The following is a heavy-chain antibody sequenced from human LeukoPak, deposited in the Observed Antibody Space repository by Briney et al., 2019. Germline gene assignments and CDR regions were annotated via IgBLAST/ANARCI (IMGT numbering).Heavy chain of an antibody. CDR2: TSGSGDST. J-gene: IGHJ4*02. Sequence: GGSLRLSCAVSGFTFSNSAMNWVRQAPGKVLEWVSSTSGSGDSTFYADSVKGRFTISRDNSKNSLYLRMNSLRAEDTAVYYCAKGGGYNYGFPFDYWGRGTLVTVSS. D-gene: IGHD5-18*01. V-gene: IGHV3-23*01. CDR3: AKGGGYNYGFPFDY. CDR1: GFTFSNSA.